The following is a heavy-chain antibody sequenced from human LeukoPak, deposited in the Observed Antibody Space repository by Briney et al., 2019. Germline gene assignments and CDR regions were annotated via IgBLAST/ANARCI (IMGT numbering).Heavy chain of an antibody. D-gene: IGHD3-9*01. CDR3: ASGYYDILTGYLC. Sequence: SETLSLTCTVAGYSISSSSYCGCIRQPPGNGLEWVGSIYHSGSTYYNPSLKSRVTISVDTSKSQFSLKLSSVPAAHPAVYSCASGYYDILTGYLCWGQGTLVTVSS. V-gene: IGHV4-38-2*02. CDR1: GYSISSSSY. J-gene: IGHJ4*02. CDR2: IYHSGST.